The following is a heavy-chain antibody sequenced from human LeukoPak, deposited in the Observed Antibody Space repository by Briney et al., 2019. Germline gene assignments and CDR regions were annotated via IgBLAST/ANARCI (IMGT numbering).Heavy chain of an antibody. Sequence: SQTLSLTCTVSGGSISSRNYYWSWIRQPAGKGLEWIGRIYTSGSTNYNPSLKSRVTISVDTSKNQFSLKLSSVTAADTAVYYCARVRGGTYNHYFDYWGQGTLVTVSS. CDR3: ARVRGGTYNHYFDY. D-gene: IGHD5-24*01. CDR2: IYTSGST. V-gene: IGHV4-61*02. J-gene: IGHJ4*02. CDR1: GGSISSRNYY.